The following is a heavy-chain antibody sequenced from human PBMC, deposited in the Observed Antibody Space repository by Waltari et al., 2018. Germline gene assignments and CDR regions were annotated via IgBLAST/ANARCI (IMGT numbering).Heavy chain of an antibody. CDR2: IKQDGSEK. V-gene: IGHV3-7*03. D-gene: IGHD3-3*01. CDR3: ARAIFMGA. J-gene: IGHJ3*01. Sequence: SWVRQGPGKGMEWVAHIKQDGSEKYYVDSVKGRFTISRDNAKNSLYLQMNSLRAEDTAVYYCARAIFMGAWGQGTMVTVSS.